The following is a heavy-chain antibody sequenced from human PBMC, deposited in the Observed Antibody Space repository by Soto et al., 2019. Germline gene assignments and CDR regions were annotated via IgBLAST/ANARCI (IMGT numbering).Heavy chain of an antibody. D-gene: IGHD2-2*01. CDR1: GFTFSSYA. CDR2: ISGSGSST. V-gene: IGHV3-23*01. CDR3: AKDRVVVLAAMEGGGYHYYGMDV. Sequence: EVQLLESGGGLVQPGGSLRLSCAASGFTFSSYAVSWVRQAPGKGLEWVSAISGSGSSTYYAHSVKGRFTISRDTSKKTLVRRLNSLRAEDTALDYCAKDRVVVLAAMEGGGYHYYGMDVWGQGTTGTVSS. J-gene: IGHJ6*02.